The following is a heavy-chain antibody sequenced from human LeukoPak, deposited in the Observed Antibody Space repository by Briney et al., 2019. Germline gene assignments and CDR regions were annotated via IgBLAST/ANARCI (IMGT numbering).Heavy chain of an antibody. V-gene: IGHV1-69*08. CDR1: GGTLSDYT. D-gene: IGHD4-17*01. CDR3: ARDWAGYGDYYYYYVDV. Sequence: SVKVSCKASGGTLSDYTITWVRQAPRQGLEWMGRIIPTFDTTYYAQRFQDRVTITADKSTDTAYMELSSLRSEDTAVYYCARDWAGYGDYYYYYVDVWGKGTPVTVSS. J-gene: IGHJ6*03. CDR2: IIPTFDTT.